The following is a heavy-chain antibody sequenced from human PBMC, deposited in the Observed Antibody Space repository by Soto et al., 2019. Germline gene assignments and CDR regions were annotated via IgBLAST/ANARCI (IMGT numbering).Heavy chain of an antibody. J-gene: IGHJ4*02. D-gene: IGHD1-7*01. CDR1: GFTFDDYT. CDR3: VAGRDWNYASLTGDY. Sequence: EVQLVESGGVVVQPGGSLRLSCAASGFTFDDYTMHWVRQAPGKGLEWVSLISWDGGSTYYADSVKGRFTISRDNSKNSLYLQMNSLRTEDTALYYCVAGRDWNYASLTGDYWGQGTLVTVSS. V-gene: IGHV3-43*01. CDR2: ISWDGGST.